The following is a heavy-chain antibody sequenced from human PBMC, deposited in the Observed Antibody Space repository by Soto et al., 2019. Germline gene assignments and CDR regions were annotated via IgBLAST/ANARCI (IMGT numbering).Heavy chain of an antibody. V-gene: IGHV3-30*03. J-gene: IGHJ4*02. CDR2: ISYDGSNK. CDR1: GFTFSSYG. CDR3: ARGHVNYFDY. Sequence: QVQLVESGGGVVQPGRSLRLSCAASGFTFSSYGMHWVRQAPGKGLEWVAVISYDGSNKYYADSVKGRFTISRDNSKNTLYLQMNSLRAEDTAVYYCARGHVNYFDYWGQGTLVTVSS.